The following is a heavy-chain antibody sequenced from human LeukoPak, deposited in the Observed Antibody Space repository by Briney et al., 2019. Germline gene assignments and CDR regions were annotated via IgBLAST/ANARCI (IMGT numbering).Heavy chain of an antibody. CDR1: GYTFTSYA. CDR3: ARAALKQTTVNYWFDP. D-gene: IGHD4-17*01. Sequence: ASVKVSCKASGYTFTSYAMNWVRQAPGQGLEWMGWINTNTGNPTYAQGFTGRFVFSLDTSVSTAYLQISSLKAEDTAVYYCARAALKQTTVNYWFDPWGQGTLVTVSS. V-gene: IGHV7-4-1*02. J-gene: IGHJ5*02. CDR2: INTNTGNP.